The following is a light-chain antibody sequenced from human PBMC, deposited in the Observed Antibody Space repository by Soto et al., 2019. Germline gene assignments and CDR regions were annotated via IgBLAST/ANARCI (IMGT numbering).Light chain of an antibody. J-gene: IGLJ1*01. Sequence: QSALTQPRSVSGSPGQSVTISCTGTSSDVGGYNYVSWYQQHPGKAPKVMIYDVSERPSGVPDRFSGSKSGNTASLIISGLQAEDEADYYGCSYAGSQRYVFGAGTKRTVL. CDR1: SSDVGGYNY. CDR2: DVS. V-gene: IGLV2-11*01. CDR3: CSYAGSQRYV.